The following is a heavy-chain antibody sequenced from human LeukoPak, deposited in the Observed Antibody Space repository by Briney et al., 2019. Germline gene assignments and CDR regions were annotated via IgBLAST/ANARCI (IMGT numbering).Heavy chain of an antibody. V-gene: IGHV1-3*01. J-gene: IGHJ4*02. CDR3: ARGMPGDSSGYRLFDY. D-gene: IGHD3-22*01. Sequence: ASVKVSCKASGYTFTSYAMHWVRQAPGQRLEWMGWINAGNGNTKYSQKFQGRVTITRDTSASTAYMELSSLRSDDTAVYYCARGMPGDSSGYRLFDYWGQGTLVTVSS. CDR1: GYTFTSYA. CDR2: INAGNGNT.